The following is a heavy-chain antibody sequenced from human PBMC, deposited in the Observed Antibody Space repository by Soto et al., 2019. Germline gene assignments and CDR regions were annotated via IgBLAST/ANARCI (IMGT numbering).Heavy chain of an antibody. CDR3: ARCAQYGWYVLDY. CDR2: IYPGDSDT. J-gene: IGHJ4*02. V-gene: IGHV5-51*01. D-gene: IGHD6-19*01. Sequence: LGESLKISCKGSGYSFTSYWIGWVRQMPGKGLEWMVIIYPGDSDTRYSPSFQGQVTISADKSISTAYLQWSSLKASDTPMYYCARCAQYGWYVLDYWGQGTLVTVSS. CDR1: GYSFTSYW.